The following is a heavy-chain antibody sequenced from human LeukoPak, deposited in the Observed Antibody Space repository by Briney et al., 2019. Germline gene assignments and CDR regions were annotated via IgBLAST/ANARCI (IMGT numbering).Heavy chain of an antibody. Sequence: PGGSLRLSCAASGFTFSTNGMNWVRQAPGKGLEWVSAVTGSSSNTYYADSVKGRFTISRDNSKNMLYLEMNSLRVEDTAIYYCAKDRSSTTSCSNYWGRGTLVTVSS. D-gene: IGHD2-2*01. CDR1: GFTFSTNG. CDR2: VTGSSSNT. CDR3: AKDRSSTTSCSNY. J-gene: IGHJ4*02. V-gene: IGHV3-23*01.